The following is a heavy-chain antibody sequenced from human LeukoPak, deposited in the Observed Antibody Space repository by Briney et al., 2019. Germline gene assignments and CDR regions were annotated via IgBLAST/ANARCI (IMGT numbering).Heavy chain of an antibody. CDR2: ISSSGSTI. V-gene: IGHV3-48*03. CDR3: AKDIWGIGIAAAGETTFDY. Sequence: GGSLRLSCAASGFTFSSYEMNWVRQAPGKGLEWVSYISSSGSTIYYADPVKGRFTISRDNAKNSLYLQMNSLRAEDTALYYCAKDIWGIGIAAAGETTFDYWGQGTLVTVSS. J-gene: IGHJ4*02. D-gene: IGHD6-13*01. CDR1: GFTFSSYE.